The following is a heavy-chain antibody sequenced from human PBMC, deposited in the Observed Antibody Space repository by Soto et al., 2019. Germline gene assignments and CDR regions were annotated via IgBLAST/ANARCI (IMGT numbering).Heavy chain of an antibody. J-gene: IGHJ4*02. CDR1: GFTVSSNY. Sequence: EVQLVESGGGLVQPGGSLRLSCAASGFTVSSNYMSWVRQAPGKGLEWGSVIYSGGSRYYADSVKGRFTISRDNSKNTLYLQMNSLRAEDTAVYYCARGGYDYIWGSYRQPYYFDYWGQGTLVPVSS. CDR2: IYSGGSR. V-gene: IGHV3-66*01. CDR3: ARGGYDYIWGSYRQPYYFDY. D-gene: IGHD3-16*02.